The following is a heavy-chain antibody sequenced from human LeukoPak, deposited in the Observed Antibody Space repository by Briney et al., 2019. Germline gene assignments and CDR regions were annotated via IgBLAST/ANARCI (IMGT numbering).Heavy chain of an antibody. CDR3: ARDNYCSSTSCPGVGFDY. J-gene: IGHJ4*02. V-gene: IGHV3-7*01. CDR2: IKQDGSEK. D-gene: IGHD2-2*01. Sequence: PGGSLRLSCAASGFTFSSYWMSWVRQAPGKGLEWVANIKQDGSEKYYVDSVKGRFTISRDNAKNSLYLQMNSLRAEDTAVYYCARDNYCSSTSCPGVGFDYWGQGTLVTVSS. CDR1: GFTFSSYW.